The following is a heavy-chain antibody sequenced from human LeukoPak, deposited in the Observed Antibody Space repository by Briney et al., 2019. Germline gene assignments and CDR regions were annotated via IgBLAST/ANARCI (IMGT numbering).Heavy chain of an antibody. V-gene: IGHV1-46*01. CDR1: GYTFTSYY. CDR3: ARIGISAVTTKDDYYYYMDV. CDR2: INPSGGST. J-gene: IGHJ6*03. D-gene: IGHD4-11*01. Sequence: ASVKDSCKASGYTFTSYYMHWVRQAPGQGLEWMGIINPSGGSTSYAQKYQGRVTMTRDMSTSTVYMELSNLRSEDTAVYYCARIGISAVTTKDDYYYYMDVWGKGTTVTVSS.